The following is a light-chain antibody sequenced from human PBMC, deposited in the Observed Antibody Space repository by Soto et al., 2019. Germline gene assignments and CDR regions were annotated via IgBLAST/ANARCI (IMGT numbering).Light chain of an antibody. J-gene: IGLJ1*01. CDR2: EVS. CDR3: SSYTRSSTLYV. CDR1: SSDVGDYNY. Sequence: ALTQPASVSGSPGQSITISCTGTSSDVGDYNYVSWYQQHPGKAPKLMIYEVSNRPSGVSNRFSGSKSGNTASLTISGLQAEDEADYYCSSYTRSSTLYVFGTGTKVTVL. V-gene: IGLV2-14*01.